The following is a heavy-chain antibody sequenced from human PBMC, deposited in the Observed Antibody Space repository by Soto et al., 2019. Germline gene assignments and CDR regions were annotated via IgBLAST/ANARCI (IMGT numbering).Heavy chain of an antibody. CDR2: INPSGGST. V-gene: IGHV1-46*03. D-gene: IGHD6-6*01. CDR3: AREVRIAARFDHNDWFDP. CDR1: GYTFTSYY. J-gene: IGHJ5*02. Sequence: ASVKVSCKASGYTFTSYYMHWVRQAPGQGLEWMGIINPSGGSTSYAQKFQGRVTMTRDTSTSTVYMELSSLRSEDTAVSYCAREVRIAARFDHNDWFDPWGQRTLVTVSS.